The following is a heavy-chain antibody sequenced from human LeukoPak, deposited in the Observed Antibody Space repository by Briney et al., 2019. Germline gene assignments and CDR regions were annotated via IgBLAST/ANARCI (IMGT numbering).Heavy chain of an antibody. D-gene: IGHD2-2*01. CDR3: ARHQDCSSTSCYSGDAFDI. CDR1: GGTFSSYA. V-gene: IGHV1-69*05. J-gene: IGHJ3*02. Sequence: SVKVSCKASGGTFSSYAISWVRQAPGQGLEWMGRIIPIFGTANYAQKFQGRVTITTDESTSTAYMELSSRRSEDTAVYYCARHQDCSSTSCYSGDAFDIWGQGTMVTVSS. CDR2: IIPIFGTA.